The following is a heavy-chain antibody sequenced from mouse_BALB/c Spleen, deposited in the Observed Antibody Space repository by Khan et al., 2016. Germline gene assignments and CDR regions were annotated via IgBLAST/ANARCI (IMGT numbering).Heavy chain of an antibody. D-gene: IGHD1-1*01. J-gene: IGHJ3*01. CDR1: GYSITSDYA. Sequence: EVQLQESGPGLVKPSQSLSLTCTVTGYSITSDYAWNWIRQFPGNKLEWMGYIGYSGSTSYNPSLKSRISITRDSSKNQFFLQLNSVTTEDTATYDRVLLRLAYWGQGTLVTVSA. CDR3: VLLRLAY. V-gene: IGHV3-2*02. CDR2: IGYSGST.